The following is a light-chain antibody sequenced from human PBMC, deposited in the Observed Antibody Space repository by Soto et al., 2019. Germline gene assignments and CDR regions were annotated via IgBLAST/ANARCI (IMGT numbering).Light chain of an antibody. CDR3: SSYTSSSILVV. CDR1: SSDVGGYNY. Sequence: QSALTQPASVSGSPGQAITISCTGTSSDVGGYNYVSWYQQHPGRAPKLMIYDVNTPPSGVSSRFSGSKSGNTASLAISGLQAEDEADYYCSSYTSSSILVVFGGGTKVTVL. V-gene: IGLV2-14*01. J-gene: IGLJ2*01. CDR2: DVN.